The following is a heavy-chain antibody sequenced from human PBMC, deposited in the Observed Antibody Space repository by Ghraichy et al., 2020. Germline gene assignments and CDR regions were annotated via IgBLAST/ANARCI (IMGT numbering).Heavy chain of an antibody. CDR2: INQSGGA. Sequence: SETLSPTCAVSGGSFNDFYWSWIRQSPGKGLEWIGEINQSGGATYNPSLKSRVTMSVDTSKTQFSLNLSSVTAAGTAIYYCARGRGMVGFIVPRPFDFWGQGTLVTVSS. CDR3: ARGRGMVGFIVPRPFDF. J-gene: IGHJ4*02. D-gene: IGHD1-26*01. CDR1: GGSFNDFY. V-gene: IGHV4-34*01.